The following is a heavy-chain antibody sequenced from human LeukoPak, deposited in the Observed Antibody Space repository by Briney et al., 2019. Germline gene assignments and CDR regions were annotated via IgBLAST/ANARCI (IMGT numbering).Heavy chain of an antibody. V-gene: IGHV3-30*02. CDR2: IRYDGSNK. Sequence: GGSLRLSCAASGFTFSSYGMHWVRQAPGKGLEWVTFIRYDGSNKYYADSVKGRFTISRDNSKNTLYLQMNSLRAEDTAVYYCAKSIVTRIGVPPVGYWGQGTLVTVSS. CDR3: AKSIVTRIGVPPVGY. CDR1: GFTFSSYG. D-gene: IGHD3-22*01. J-gene: IGHJ4*02.